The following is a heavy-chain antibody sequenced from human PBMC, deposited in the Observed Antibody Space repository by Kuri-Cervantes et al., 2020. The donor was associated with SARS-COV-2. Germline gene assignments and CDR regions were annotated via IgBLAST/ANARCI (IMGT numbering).Heavy chain of an antibody. V-gene: IGHV3-21*01. CDR3: ARVSGYYDFWSASDYYYMDA. J-gene: IGHJ6*03. CDR2: ITSSSSYI. Sequence: GESLKISCAGSGFSFSKYDMNWVRQAPGKGLEWVSSITSSSSYIYYADSVKGRLTISRDNANNSLYLQMNSLRAEDTAVYYCARVSGYYDFWSASDYYYMDAWGKGTTVTVSS. CDR1: GFSFSKYD. D-gene: IGHD3-3*01.